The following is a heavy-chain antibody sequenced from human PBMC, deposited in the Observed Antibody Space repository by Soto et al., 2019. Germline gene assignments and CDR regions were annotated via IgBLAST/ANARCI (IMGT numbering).Heavy chain of an antibody. J-gene: IGHJ4*02. D-gene: IGHD6-6*01. V-gene: IGHV6-1*01. CDR3: AIVMAARRDMGPLDY. CDR2: TYYRSKWYN. CDR1: GDSVSSNSAA. Sequence: SQTLSLTCAISGDSVSSNSAAWNWIRQSPSRGLEWLGRTYYRSKWYNDYAVSVKSRITINPDTSKNQFSLQLNSVTPEDTAVYYCAIVMAARRDMGPLDYWGQGTLVPVSS.